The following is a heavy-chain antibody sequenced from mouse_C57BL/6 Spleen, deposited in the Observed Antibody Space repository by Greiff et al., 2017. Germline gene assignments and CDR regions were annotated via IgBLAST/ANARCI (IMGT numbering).Heavy chain of an antibody. CDR2: IDPSDSET. CDR3: ASNYGSSEDWYFDV. Sequence: QVQLQQPGAELVRPGSSVKLSCKASGYTFTSYWMHWVKQRPIQGLEWIGNIDPSDSETHYNQKFKDKATLTVDKSSSTAYMQLSSLTSEDSAVYYCASNYGSSEDWYFDVWGTGTTVTVSS. CDR1: GYTFTSYW. D-gene: IGHD1-1*01. J-gene: IGHJ1*03. V-gene: IGHV1-52*01.